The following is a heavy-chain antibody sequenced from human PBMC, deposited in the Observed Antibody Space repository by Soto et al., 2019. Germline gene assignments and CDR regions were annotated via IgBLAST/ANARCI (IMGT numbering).Heavy chain of an antibody. CDR3: ARSGLPDPVVVLGHTPLDP. CDR2: ISAYNGDT. CDR1: GYSFTNYD. D-gene: IGHD2-15*01. V-gene: IGHV1-18*01. J-gene: IGHJ5*02. Sequence: QVQLVQSGAEVKKPGASVKVSCKASGYSFTNYDINWVRQAPGQGLEWMGWISAYNGDTNYAQKLQGRVTMTTDTSTSTAYMELRSLRSDDTAVYYCARSGLPDPVVVLGHTPLDPWGQGTLVTVSS.